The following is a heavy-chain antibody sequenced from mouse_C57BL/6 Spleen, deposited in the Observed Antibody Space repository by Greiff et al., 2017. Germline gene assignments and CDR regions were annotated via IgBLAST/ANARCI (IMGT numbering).Heavy chain of an antibody. J-gene: IGHJ2*01. V-gene: IGHV1-80*01. D-gene: IGHD2-3*01. CDR2: IYPGDGDT. CDR1: GYAFSSYW. Sequence: VQLVESGAELVKPGASVKISCKASGYAFSSYWMNWVKQRPGKGLEWIGQIYPGDGDTNYNGKFKGKATLTADKSSSTAYMQLSSLTSEDSAVYFCARSNDGYYLDYWGQGTTLTVSS. CDR3: ARSNDGYYLDY.